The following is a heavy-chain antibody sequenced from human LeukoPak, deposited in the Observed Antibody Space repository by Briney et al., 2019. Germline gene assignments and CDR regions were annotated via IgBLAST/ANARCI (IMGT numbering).Heavy chain of an antibody. J-gene: IGHJ4*02. CDR2: ISSSGSTI. CDR1: GFTFSSYE. V-gene: IGHV3-48*03. D-gene: IGHD3/OR15-3a*01. CDR3: VAGGLWTFDY. Sequence: GGSLTLSRAASGFTFSSYEMNWVRQAPGKGLEWVSYISSSGSTIYYADSVKGRFTISRDNTKNSLFLQMNNLRAEDTAVYYCVAGGLWTFDYWGQGSLVAVSS.